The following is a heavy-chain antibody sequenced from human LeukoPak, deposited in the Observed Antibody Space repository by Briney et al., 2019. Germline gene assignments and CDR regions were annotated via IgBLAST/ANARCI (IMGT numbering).Heavy chain of an antibody. D-gene: IGHD3-3*01. CDR1: GFTFGDYY. Sequence: PGGSLRLSCAASGFTFGDYYMSWIRQAPGEGLEWISYVRSRTGDTAHADSLRGRFNISRDDAESSLYLHMKSLRDEDTAIYYCARHSGVGIDFYLDFWGQGTLVTVSS. CDR3: ARHSGVGIDFYLDF. V-gene: IGHV3-11*06. J-gene: IGHJ4*02. CDR2: VRSRTGDT.